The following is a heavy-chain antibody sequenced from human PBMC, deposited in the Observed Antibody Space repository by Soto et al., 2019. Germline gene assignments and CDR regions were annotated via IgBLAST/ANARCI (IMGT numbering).Heavy chain of an antibody. Sequence: EVQLLESGGGLVQPGGSLRLSCAASGFTFSSYAMSWVRQAPGKGLEWVSAISGSGGSTYYADSVKGRFTISRDNSKNTLYLQMNSLRAEDTAVYYCAKYQGSIAVAGTTRGYFDYWGQGTLVTVSS. D-gene: IGHD6-19*01. V-gene: IGHV3-23*01. CDR1: GFTFSSYA. CDR3: AKYQGSIAVAGTTRGYFDY. CDR2: ISGSGGST. J-gene: IGHJ4*02.